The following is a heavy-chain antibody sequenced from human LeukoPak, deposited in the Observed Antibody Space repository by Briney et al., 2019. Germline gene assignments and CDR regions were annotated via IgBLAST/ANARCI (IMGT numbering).Heavy chain of an antibody. CDR2: IHPEGNEK. CDR1: GFTFSTYW. V-gene: IGHV3-7*04. CDR3: ARGDDFSGDY. D-gene: IGHD2-21*02. Sequence: GGSLRLSCAASGFTFSTYWMSWVRQAPGEGLEWVANIHPEGNEKYHVDSVKGRFTISRDNAKNSLYLQMNSLRVEDTAVYYCARGDDFSGDYWGQGTLVTVSS. J-gene: IGHJ4*02.